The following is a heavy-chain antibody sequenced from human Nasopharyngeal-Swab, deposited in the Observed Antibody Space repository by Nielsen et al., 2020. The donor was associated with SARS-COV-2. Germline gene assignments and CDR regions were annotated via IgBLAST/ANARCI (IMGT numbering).Heavy chain of an antibody. CDR1: GGTFSSHK. CDR2: IIPMFGTA. D-gene: IGHD6-6*01. J-gene: IGHJ4*02. V-gene: IGHV1-69*13. Sequence: SVKVSCKASGGTFSSHKISWVRQAPGQGLEWMGGIIPMFGTANYAQKFQGRVTITADESTSTAYMELSSLRSEDTAVYYCARDKSAALTPRSQYCFDYWGQGTLVTVSS. CDR3: ARDKSAALTPRSQYCFDY.